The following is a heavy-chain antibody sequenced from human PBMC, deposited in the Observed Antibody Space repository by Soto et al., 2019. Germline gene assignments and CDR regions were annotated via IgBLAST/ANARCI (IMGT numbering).Heavy chain of an antibody. Sequence: QVQLQESGPGLVKPSQTLSLTCTVSGGSINSGGYCWSWIRQHPGKGLDWIGCISYGGSTSYNPSLKSRFPISVDASKIQFSLMLTSVTAADTAGYYCSRGRLGWGHGVLITWSS. CDR1: GGSINSGGYC. V-gene: IGHV4-31*03. J-gene: IGHJ1*01. D-gene: IGHD3-10*01. CDR3: SRGRLG. CDR2: ISYGGST.